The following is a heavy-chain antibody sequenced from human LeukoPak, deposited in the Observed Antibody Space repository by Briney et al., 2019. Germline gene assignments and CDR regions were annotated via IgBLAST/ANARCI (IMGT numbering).Heavy chain of an antibody. CDR3: VRGSDYGDREYNWFDP. V-gene: IGHV4-34*01. CDR2: INHGGST. J-gene: IGHJ5*02. D-gene: IGHD4-17*01. Sequence: PSETLSLTCAVYGGSFSGYYWSWIRQPPGKGLEWIGEINHGGSTNYNPSLKSRVTISVDTSKNQFSLKLSSVTAADTAVYYCVRGSDYGDREYNWFDPWGQGTLVTVSS. CDR1: GGSFSGYY.